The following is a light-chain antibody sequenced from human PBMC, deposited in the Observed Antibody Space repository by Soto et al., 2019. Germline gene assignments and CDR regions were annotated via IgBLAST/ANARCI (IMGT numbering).Light chain of an antibody. J-gene: IGKJ1*01. CDR1: QSISSW. CDR3: QQYKSYSRWT. Sequence: DIQMTQSPSTLSASVGDRVTITCRASQSISSWLAWYQQKPGKAPKLMIYKASSLESGVPSRFSGSGSGTEFTLTISSLQPEDFATYYGQQYKSYSRWTFGQGTKVDI. V-gene: IGKV1-5*03. CDR2: KAS.